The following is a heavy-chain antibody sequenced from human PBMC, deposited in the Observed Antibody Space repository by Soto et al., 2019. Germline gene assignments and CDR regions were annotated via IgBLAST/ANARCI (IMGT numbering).Heavy chain of an antibody. J-gene: IGHJ3*02. V-gene: IGHV1-46*01. CDR2: INPSGGST. D-gene: IGHD3-10*01. Sequence: ASVKVSCKASEYTFTSYYMLCVRQAPGQVLEWMGIINPSGGSTSYAHKFQGRVTMTRDTSTTTAYMELSSLRSEDTAVYDCAGEGLLGFGDQMWGRDAFDIWGQGTMVTVSS. CDR1: EYTFTSYY. CDR3: AGEGLLGFGDQMWGRDAFDI.